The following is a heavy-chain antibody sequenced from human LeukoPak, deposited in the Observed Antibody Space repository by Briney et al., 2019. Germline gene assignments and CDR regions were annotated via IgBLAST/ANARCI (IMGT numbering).Heavy chain of an antibody. V-gene: IGHV3-48*03. J-gene: IGHJ6*02. CDR3: AQGAPGSGTFYNRYYFYGMDA. D-gene: IGHD3-10*01. Sequence: GGSLRLSCVASGITFSSYEMNWVRRAPGKGLEWVSYISSSGSMTYYADSVKGRFTISRDNAKNSLYLQVNSLRAEDTAVYFCAQGAPGSGTFYNRYYFYGMDAWGQGTTVTVSS. CDR1: GITFSSYE. CDR2: ISSSGSMT.